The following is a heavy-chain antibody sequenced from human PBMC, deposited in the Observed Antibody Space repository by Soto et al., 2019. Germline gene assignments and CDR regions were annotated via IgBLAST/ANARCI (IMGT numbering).Heavy chain of an antibody. CDR2: IKQDGSEK. D-gene: IGHD2-2*01. CDR3: AGYCSSSICPEDHYFALEV. J-gene: IGHJ6*02. V-gene: IGHV3-7*03. Sequence: PGGPLRLSCAASVFTFSSYWMSWVRQGPGKGLEWVANIKQDGSEKYYVDSVKGRFTISRDNAKNSLYLQMNSLRAEDTARYFCAGYCSSSICPEDHYFALEVWGQGTTVTVSS. CDR1: VFTFSSYW.